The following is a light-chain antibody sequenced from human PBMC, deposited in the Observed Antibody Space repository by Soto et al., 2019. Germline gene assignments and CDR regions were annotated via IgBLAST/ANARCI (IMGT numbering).Light chain of an antibody. CDR2: DAS. CDR3: QQYSDFLIS. Sequence: DIQMTQSPSTLSASVGDRVTITCRASQSISRSLAWYQQKPWKAPNLLIYDASSLEGGVPSRFSGSGFGTEFTLTITNLQPADFATYYCQQYSDFLISFGPGPTVDFK. V-gene: IGKV1-5*01. J-gene: IGKJ3*01. CDR1: QSISRS.